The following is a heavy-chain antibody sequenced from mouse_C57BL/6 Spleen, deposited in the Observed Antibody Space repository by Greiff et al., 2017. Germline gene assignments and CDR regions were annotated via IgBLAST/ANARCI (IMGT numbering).Heavy chain of an antibody. CDR2: ISNLAYSI. D-gene: IGHD1-1*01. CDR1: GFTFSDYG. V-gene: IGHV5-15*01. CDR3: ARGDYGDAMDY. J-gene: IGHJ4*01. Sequence: VQLKESGGGLVQPGGSLKLSCAASGFTFSDYGMAWVRQAPRKGPEWVAFISNLAYSIYYADTVTGRFTISRENAKNTLYLEMSSLRSEDTAMYYCARGDYGDAMDYWGQGTSVTVSS.